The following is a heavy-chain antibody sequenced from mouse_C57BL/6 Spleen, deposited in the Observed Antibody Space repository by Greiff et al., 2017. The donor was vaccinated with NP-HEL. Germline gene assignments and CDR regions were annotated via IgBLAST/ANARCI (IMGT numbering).Heavy chain of an antibody. D-gene: IGHD1-1*01. CDR3: AREDYYYGSSYGDAMDY. Sequence: QVQLQQSGAELVRPGTSVKVSCKASGYAFTNYLIEWVKQRPGQGLEWIGVINPGSGGTNYNEKFKGKATLTAYKSSSTAYMQLSSLTSEDAAVYCCAREDYYYGSSYGDAMDYWGQGTSVTVSS. J-gene: IGHJ4*01. CDR1: GYAFTNYL. CDR2: INPGSGGT. V-gene: IGHV1-54*01.